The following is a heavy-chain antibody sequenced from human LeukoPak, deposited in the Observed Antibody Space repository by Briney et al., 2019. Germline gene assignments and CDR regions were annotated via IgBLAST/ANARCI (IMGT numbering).Heavy chain of an antibody. D-gene: IGHD5-12*01. CDR2: IKQDGSEK. V-gene: IGHV3-7*01. CDR3: ARERDSGYDSLYYYYYMDV. CDR1: GFTSSKDW. J-gene: IGHJ6*03. Sequence: GRSLRLSCAVSGFTSSKDWMSWVRQAPGKGLEWVANIKQDGSEKNYVDSVKGRFTVSRDNAKNSLYLQMNSLRAEDTAVYYCARERDSGYDSLYYYYYMDVWGKGTTVTVSS.